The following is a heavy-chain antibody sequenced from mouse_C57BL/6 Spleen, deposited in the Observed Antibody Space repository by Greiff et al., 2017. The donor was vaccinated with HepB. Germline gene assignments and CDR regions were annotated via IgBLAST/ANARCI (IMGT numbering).Heavy chain of an antibody. Sequence: EVKLVESGGGLVKPGGSLKLSCAASGFTFSSYAMSWVRQTPEKRLEWVATISDGGSYTYYPDNVKGRFTISRDNAKNNLYLQISHLKSEDTAMYYCARDLYSNLAYWGQGTLVTVSA. D-gene: IGHD2-5*01. CDR3: ARDLYSNLAY. J-gene: IGHJ3*01. V-gene: IGHV5-4*01. CDR2: ISDGGSYT. CDR1: GFTFSSYA.